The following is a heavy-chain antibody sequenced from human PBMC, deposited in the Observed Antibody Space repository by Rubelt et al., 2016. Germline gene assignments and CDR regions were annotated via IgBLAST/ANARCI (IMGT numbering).Heavy chain of an antibody. D-gene: IGHD3-22*01. J-gene: IGHJ4*02. Sequence: QVQLQESGPGLVKPSETLSLTCTVFGGFVSSGSHYWTWIRQSPGKGLEWIGYVYYSGSTNYNPSLKSRVTISVDTSKNQFSLRLNSVTAADSAVYYCARPAGPSYYYYFDYWGQGILVTVSS. CDR3: ARPAGPSYYYYFDY. CDR1: GGFVSSGSHY. V-gene: IGHV4-61*01. CDR2: VYYSGST.